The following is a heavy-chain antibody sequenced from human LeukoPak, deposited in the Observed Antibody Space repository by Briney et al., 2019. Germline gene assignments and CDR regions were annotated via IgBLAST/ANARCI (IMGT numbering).Heavy chain of an antibody. CDR1: GFTFRTYW. V-gene: IGHV3-7*02. D-gene: IGHD1-20*01. Sequence: GGSLRLSCAASGFTFRTYWMSWVRQAPGKGLEWVANIKQDGSEIYYVDSVKGRFTISRDNAKNSLFLQMNSLRAEDTAVYYCARTHGTLTGTGFDYWGQGTLVTVSS. CDR2: IKQDGSEI. J-gene: IGHJ4*02. CDR3: ARTHGTLTGTGFDY.